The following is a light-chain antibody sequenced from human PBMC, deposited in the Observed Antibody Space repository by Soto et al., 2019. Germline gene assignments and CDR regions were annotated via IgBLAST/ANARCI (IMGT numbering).Light chain of an antibody. Sequence: QSVLTQPPSVSGATGQRVTIPCTGSNSNIGSFYDVHWYQQLPGTVPKLLIYGDNNRPSGVPDRFSGSKSGTAASLAITGLQAEDEGDYYCQSYDNSLNHVVFGGGTKLTVL. V-gene: IGLV1-40*01. CDR1: NSNIGSFYD. CDR2: GDN. J-gene: IGLJ2*01. CDR3: QSYDNSLNHVV.